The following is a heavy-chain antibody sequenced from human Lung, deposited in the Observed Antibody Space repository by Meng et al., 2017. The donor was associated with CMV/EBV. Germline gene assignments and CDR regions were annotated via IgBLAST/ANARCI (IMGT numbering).Heavy chain of an antibody. CDR3: ARGIKEWSYFYYHAMDV. CDR1: GFTFSSSA. Sequence: GESLKISCAASGFTFSSSAMHWVRQAPGKGLEWVAVVSYDGSHKYYADSVKGRFTISRDNSKNSLYLQLNSLCPEDTAVYYCARGIKEWSYFYYHAMDVWGQGSTVXVSS. V-gene: IGHV3-30*04. D-gene: IGHD3-3*01. J-gene: IGHJ6*02. CDR2: VSYDGSHK.